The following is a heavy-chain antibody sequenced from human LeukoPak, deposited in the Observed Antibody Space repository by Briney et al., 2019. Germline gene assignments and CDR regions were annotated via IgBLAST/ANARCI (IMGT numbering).Heavy chain of an antibody. CDR1: GYTFTGYY. V-gene: IGHV1-8*03. Sequence: ASVKVSCKASGYTFTGYYMHWVRQAPGQGLEWMGWINPNSGNTGYAQKFQGRVTITRNTSISTAYMELSSLRSEDTAVYYCARVVLRYFDYYYYYMDVWGKGTTVTVSS. D-gene: IGHD3-9*01. CDR2: INPNSGNT. CDR3: ARVVLRYFDYYYYYMDV. J-gene: IGHJ6*03.